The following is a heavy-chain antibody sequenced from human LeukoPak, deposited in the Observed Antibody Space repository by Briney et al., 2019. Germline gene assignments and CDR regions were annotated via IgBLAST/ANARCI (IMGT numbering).Heavy chain of an antibody. CDR2: IYYRGST. CDR1: GGSLSTYY. D-gene: IGHD3-10*01. Sequence: SETLSLTCTVSGGSLSTYYWSWIRQPPGKGLEWIGYIYYRGSTNYNPSLKSRVTISLDTSKNQFSLKLSSVTAADTAVYYCARGSGENFDYWGQGTLVTVSS. CDR3: ARGSGENFDY. J-gene: IGHJ4*02. V-gene: IGHV4-59*12.